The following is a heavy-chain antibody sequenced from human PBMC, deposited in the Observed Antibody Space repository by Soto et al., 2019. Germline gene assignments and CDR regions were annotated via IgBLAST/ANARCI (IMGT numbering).Heavy chain of an antibody. V-gene: IGHV4-59*01. J-gene: IGHJ6*03. Sequence: SETLSLTCTVSGGSISTYYWNWIRQPPGQGLEWIGYIYYSGRSNYNPSLKSRVTISVDSSKNQFSLKLSSVTAADTAVYYCARDGTVDYFMDVWGKGTTVTV. CDR3: ARDGTVDYFMDV. CDR2: IYYSGRS. CDR1: GGSISTYY. D-gene: IGHD4-17*01.